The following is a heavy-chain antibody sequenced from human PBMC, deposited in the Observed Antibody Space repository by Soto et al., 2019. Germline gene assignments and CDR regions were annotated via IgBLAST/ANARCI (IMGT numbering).Heavy chain of an antibody. Sequence: ASVKVSCKASGYTFTNYGISWVRQAPGQGLEWMGWINAGNGNTKYSQKFQGRVTITRDTSASTAYMELSSLRSEDTAVYYCARAGGIQLWHTPDYWGQGTLVTVSS. J-gene: IGHJ4*02. V-gene: IGHV1-3*01. D-gene: IGHD5-18*01. CDR3: ARAGGIQLWHTPDY. CDR2: INAGNGNT. CDR1: GYTFTNYG.